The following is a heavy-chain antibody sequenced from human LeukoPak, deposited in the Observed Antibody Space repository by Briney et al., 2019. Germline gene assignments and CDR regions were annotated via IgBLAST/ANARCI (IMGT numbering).Heavy chain of an antibody. CDR3: ARGDYYDSSGYYLRYNWFDP. Sequence: SETLSLTCIVSGGSISSYYWSWIRQPAGKGLEWIGRIYTSGSTNYNPSLKSRVTMSVDTSKNQFSLKLSSVTAADTAVYYCARGDYYDSSGYYLRYNWFDPWGQGTLVTVSS. J-gene: IGHJ5*02. CDR2: IYTSGST. V-gene: IGHV4-4*07. CDR1: GGSISSYY. D-gene: IGHD3-22*01.